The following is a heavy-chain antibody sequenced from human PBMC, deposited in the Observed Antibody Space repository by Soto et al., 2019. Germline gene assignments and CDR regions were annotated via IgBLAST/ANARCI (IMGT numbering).Heavy chain of an antibody. J-gene: IGHJ6*03. Sequence: GGSLRLSCAASGFSFRTYTMSWVRQAPGKGLEWLSVINSDGSSTSYADSVKGRFTISRDNAKNTLYLQMNSLRAEDTAVYYCARRSPGQTTAGLNTPYYYYYYMDVWGKGTTVTVSS. CDR1: GFSFRTYT. CDR2: INSDGSST. CDR3: ARRSPGQTTAGLNTPYYYYYYMDV. V-gene: IGHV3-74*01. D-gene: IGHD4-4*01.